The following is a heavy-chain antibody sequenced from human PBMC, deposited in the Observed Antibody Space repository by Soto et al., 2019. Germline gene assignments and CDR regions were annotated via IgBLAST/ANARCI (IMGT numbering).Heavy chain of an antibody. Sequence: QVQLVESGGGVVQPGRSLRLSCAASGFTFSSYGMHWVRQAPGKGLEWVAVISYDGSDKYYADSVKGRFTISRDNSNNTLYRQMDSLRAEDTAVYYCAEGVVVATTYLQHWGQGTLVTVSS. V-gene: IGHV3-30*18. CDR3: AEGVVVATTYLQH. D-gene: IGHD2-15*01. CDR2: ISYDGSDK. J-gene: IGHJ1*01. CDR1: GFTFSSYG.